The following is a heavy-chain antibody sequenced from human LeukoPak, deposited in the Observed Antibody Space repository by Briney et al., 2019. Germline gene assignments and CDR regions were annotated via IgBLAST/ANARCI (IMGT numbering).Heavy chain of an antibody. V-gene: IGHV3-23*01. CDR3: AKDKGRAAAGFDY. CDR1: RLTFSTYA. CDR2: ISGSGGST. D-gene: IGHD6-13*01. J-gene: IGHJ4*02. Sequence: GGSLRLSCAASRLTFSTYAMSWVRHAPGKGLEGVSAISGSGGSTYYADSVKGRFTISRDNSKNTLYLQMNSLRVEDTAVYYCAKDKGRAAAGFDYWGQGTLVTVSS.